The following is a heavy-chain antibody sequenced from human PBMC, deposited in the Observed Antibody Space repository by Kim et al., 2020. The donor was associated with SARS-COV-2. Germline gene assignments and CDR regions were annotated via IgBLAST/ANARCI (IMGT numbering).Heavy chain of an antibody. CDR1: GGTGSSDG. V-gene: IGHV3-33*01. CDR3: ARDRFGERWEFDY. D-gene: IGHD3-10*01. J-gene: IGHJ4*02. Sequence: GGSLRLSCAASGGTGSSDGMYWVRQAPGKGLEWVAVIWYDGSNKYYADSVKGRFTISRDNSKNTLYLQMNSLRAEDTAVYYCARDRFGERWEFDYWGQGTLVTVSS. CDR2: IWYDGSNK.